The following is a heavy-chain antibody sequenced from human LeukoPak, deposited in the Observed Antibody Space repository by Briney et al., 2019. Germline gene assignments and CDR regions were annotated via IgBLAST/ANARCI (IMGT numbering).Heavy chain of an antibody. D-gene: IGHD2-21*02. J-gene: IGHJ4*02. CDR3: AKDLAKYAYCGGDCRGPSDY. CDR2: ISYDGSNK. Sequence: GGSLRLSCAASVFTFSSYGMHWVRQAPGKGLEWVAVISYDGSNKYYADSVKGRFTISRDNSKNTLYLQMNSLRAEDTAVYYCAKDLAKYAYCGGDCRGPSDYWGQGTLVTVSS. V-gene: IGHV3-30*18. CDR1: VFTFSSYG.